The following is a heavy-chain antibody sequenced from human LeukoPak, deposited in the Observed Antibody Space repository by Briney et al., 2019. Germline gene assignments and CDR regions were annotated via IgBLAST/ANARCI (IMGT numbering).Heavy chain of an antibody. D-gene: IGHD3-22*01. Sequence: GASVNVSCTSSVYTFTGYYMHWVRQAPGQGREGMGWINPNSGGTNYAQKFQGRVTMTRDTSISTAYMELSRLRSDDTAVYYCARDPYYYDSSGYLNWFDPWGQGTLVTVSS. J-gene: IGHJ5*02. V-gene: IGHV1-2*02. CDR2: INPNSGGT. CDR3: ARDPYYYDSSGYLNWFDP. CDR1: VYTFTGYY.